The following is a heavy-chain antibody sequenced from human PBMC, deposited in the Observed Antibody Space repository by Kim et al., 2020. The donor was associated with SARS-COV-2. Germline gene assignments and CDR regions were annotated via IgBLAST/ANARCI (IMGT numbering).Heavy chain of an antibody. J-gene: IGHJ4*02. CDR3: TRESTVTSEGV. D-gene: IGHD4-17*01. CDR2: INEDGSDK. Sequence: GGCLRLSCAVSGFTVSEFWMSWVRQAPGKGLEWVANINEDGSDKNYVDSVKGRFTISKDNAENSLYLQMNSLRAEDTAVYYCTRESTVTSEGVWGQGTVVTVSS. CDR1: GFTVSEFW. V-gene: IGHV3-7*03.